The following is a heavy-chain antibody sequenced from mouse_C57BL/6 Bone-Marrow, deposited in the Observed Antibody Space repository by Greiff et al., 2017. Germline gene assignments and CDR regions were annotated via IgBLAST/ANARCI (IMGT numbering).Heavy chain of an antibody. D-gene: IGHD1-1*01. CDR3: ARNYGSSYGVY. CDR2: INPNNGGT. V-gene: IGHV1-26*01. Sequence: VQLQQSGPELVKPGASVKISCKASGYTFTDYYMNWVKQSHGKSLEWIGDINPNNGGTSYNQKFKGKATLTVDKSSSTAYMELRSLTSEDSAVYYCARNYGSSYGVYWGQGTLVTVSA. J-gene: IGHJ3*01. CDR1: GYTFTDYY.